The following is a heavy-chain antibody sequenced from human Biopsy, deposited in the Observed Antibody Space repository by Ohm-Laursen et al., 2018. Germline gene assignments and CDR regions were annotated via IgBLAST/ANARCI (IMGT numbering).Heavy chain of an antibody. CDR1: GGTFTNHA. V-gene: IGHV1-69*13. CDR3: ARFPLGAYDDSGSYRAVEHWYFDL. Sequence: VKISCTASGGTFTNHAVGWVRQAPGQGLEWVGSSIPLFNTANYAGKFQGRATLTADKSTTTAYMELSSLRSEDTAIYYCARFPLGAYDDSGSYRAVEHWYFDLWGRGTLVTVSS. CDR2: SIPLFNTA. J-gene: IGHJ2*01. D-gene: IGHD3-22*01.